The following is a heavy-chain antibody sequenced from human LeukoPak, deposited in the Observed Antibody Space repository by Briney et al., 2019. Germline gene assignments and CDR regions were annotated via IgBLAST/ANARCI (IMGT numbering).Heavy chain of an antibody. Sequence: GRSLRPACAAAGSSSSTFFMHWVSQAPGKGLEWVSRINGDGISTTYAASVMGRFTISRDNAKNTLYLQMNSLRAEDTAVYYCAREHYGPDYWGQGPLVTVSS. CDR3: AREHYGPDY. V-gene: IGHV3-74*01. J-gene: IGHJ4*02. CDR2: INGDGIST. CDR1: GSSSSTFF. D-gene: IGHD4-17*01.